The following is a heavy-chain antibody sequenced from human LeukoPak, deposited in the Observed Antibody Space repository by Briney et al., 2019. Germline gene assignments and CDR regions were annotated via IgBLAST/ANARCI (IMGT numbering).Heavy chain of an antibody. CDR2: IKQDGSEK. CDR3: ASPGSVGDTGMPDY. Sequence: GGSLRLSCAASGFIFSGYWMTWVRQAPGKGLEWVANIKQDGSEKYYVDTVKGRFTISRDNAKNSLYLQMDSLRAEDTAVYYCASPGSVGDTGMPDYWGQGTLVTVSS. D-gene: IGHD5-18*01. V-gene: IGHV3-7*01. CDR1: GFIFSGYW. J-gene: IGHJ4*02.